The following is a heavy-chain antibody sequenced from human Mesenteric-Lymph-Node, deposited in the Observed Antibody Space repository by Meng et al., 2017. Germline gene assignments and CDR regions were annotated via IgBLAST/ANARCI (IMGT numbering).Heavy chain of an antibody. CDR1: GFTFSDYY. Sequence: GESLKISCAASGFTFSDYYMSWIRQAPGKGLEWVSYISSSGSTIYYADSVKGRFTISRDNAKNSLYLQMNSLRAEDTAVYYCAKLIWFGELNWFDPWGQGTLVTGSS. CDR2: ISSSGSTI. CDR3: AKLIWFGELNWFDP. J-gene: IGHJ5*02. D-gene: IGHD3-10*01. V-gene: IGHV3-11*04.